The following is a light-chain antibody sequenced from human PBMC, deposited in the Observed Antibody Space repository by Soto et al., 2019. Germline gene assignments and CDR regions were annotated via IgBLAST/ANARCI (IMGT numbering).Light chain of an antibody. CDR1: QSISTY. V-gene: IGKV3-11*01. CDR3: QQRSNWPPA. CDR2: DAS. Sequence: EIVWPQSPATLSLSPGASATLYCRASQSISTYLAWYQQNTGQAPRLLIYDASNRATGIPARFSGSGSGTDFNLTISSLDTEDFAVYYCQQRSNWPPAFGPGTKGDIK. J-gene: IGKJ3*01.